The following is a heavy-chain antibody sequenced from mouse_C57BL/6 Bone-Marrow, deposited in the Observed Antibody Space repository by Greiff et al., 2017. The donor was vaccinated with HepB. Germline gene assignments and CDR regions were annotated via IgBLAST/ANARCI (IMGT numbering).Heavy chain of an antibody. Sequence: DVMLVESGGGLVQPGGSMKLSCVASGFTFSNYWLNWVRQSPEKGLEWVAQIRLKSDNYATHYAESVKGRFTISRDDSKSSVYLQMNNLRAEDTGIYYCTNYYGSSLWYFDVWGTGTTVTVSS. D-gene: IGHD1-1*01. CDR2: IRLKSDNYAT. CDR3: TNYYGSSLWYFDV. V-gene: IGHV6-3*01. J-gene: IGHJ1*03. CDR1: GFTFSNYW.